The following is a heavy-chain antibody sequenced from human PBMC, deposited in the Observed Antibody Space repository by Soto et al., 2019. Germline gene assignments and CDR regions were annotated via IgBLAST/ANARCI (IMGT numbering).Heavy chain of an antibody. Sequence: GGSLRLSCAASGFTFSSYAMSWVRQAPGKGLEWVSAISGSGGSTYYADSVKGRFTISRDNAKNSLYLQMNSLRAEDTAVYYCASLGAHQLVAPPKDCCASRASGIVYWGPGPLVNVSS. V-gene: IGHV3-23*01. J-gene: IGHJ4*01. CDR1: GFTFSSYA. CDR2: ISGSGGST. CDR3: ASLGAHQLVAPPKDCCASRASGIVY. D-gene: IGHD6-13*01.